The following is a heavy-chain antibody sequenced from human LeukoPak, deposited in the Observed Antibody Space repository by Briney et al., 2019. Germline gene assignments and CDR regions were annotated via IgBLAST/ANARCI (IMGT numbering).Heavy chain of an antibody. CDR3: ATGAYYDSSGPIAYYYYGMDV. D-gene: IGHD3-22*01. CDR2: FDPEDGET. Sequence: ASVKVSCKVSGYTLTELSMHWVRQAPGKWLELMGGFDPEDGETIYAQKFQGRVTMTEDTSTDTAYMELSSLRSEDTAVYYCATGAYYDSSGPIAYYYYGMDVWGQGTTVTVSS. V-gene: IGHV1-24*01. CDR1: GYTLTELS. J-gene: IGHJ6*02.